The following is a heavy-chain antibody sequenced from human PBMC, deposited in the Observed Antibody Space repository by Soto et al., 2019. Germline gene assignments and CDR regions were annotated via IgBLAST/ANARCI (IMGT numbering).Heavy chain of an antibody. J-gene: IGHJ4*02. V-gene: IGHV1-8*01. CDR1: GYTFTSYD. D-gene: IGHD1-7*01. CDR2: MNPTTGST. Sequence: QVQLVQSGAEVKKPGASVKVACKASGYTFTSYDIKWVRQATGQGLEWMGWMNPTTGSTGFAQKFQGRVTMISNTSISSAYLVLSSLTSEDTAVYYCARARRVAGTVDSWGQGTLVTVSS. CDR3: ARARRVAGTVDS.